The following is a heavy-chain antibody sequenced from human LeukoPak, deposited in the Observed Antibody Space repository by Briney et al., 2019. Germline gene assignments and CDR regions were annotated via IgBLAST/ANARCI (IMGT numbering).Heavy chain of an antibody. J-gene: IGHJ5*02. CDR1: AYSIRNGYY. CDR3: ARVPHGETNFGMVFYRFDP. Sequence: SETLSLTCAVSAYSIRNGYYWGWTRQPPGKRLEWNGNIAYTGNNYYNPSLKIRVTISVDTSKNQFSLKMSSVTAADSALYYCARVPHGETNFGMVFYRFDPWGQGTLVTVSS. D-gene: IGHD3-3*01. CDR2: IAYTGNN. V-gene: IGHV4-38-2*01.